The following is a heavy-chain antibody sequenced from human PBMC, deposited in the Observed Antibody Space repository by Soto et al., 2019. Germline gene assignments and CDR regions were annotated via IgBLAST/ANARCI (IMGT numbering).Heavy chain of an antibody. Sequence: PSETLSLTCAVYGGSFSCYYWSWIRQPPGKGLEWIGEINHSGSTNYNPSLKSRVTISVDTSKNQFSLKLSSVTAADTAVYYCARSPYXFWSGPFPSYYYYGMDVWGQGTTVTVSS. CDR1: GGSFSCYY. D-gene: IGHD3-3*01. CDR2: INHSGST. CDR3: ARSPYXFWSGPFPSYYYYGMDV. V-gene: IGHV4-34*01. J-gene: IGHJ6*02.